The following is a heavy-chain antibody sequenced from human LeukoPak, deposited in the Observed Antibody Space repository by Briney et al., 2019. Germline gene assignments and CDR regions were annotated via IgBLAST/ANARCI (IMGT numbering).Heavy chain of an antibody. D-gene: IGHD6-13*01. Sequence: SETLSLTCAVYGGSFSGYYWSWIRQPPGKGLEWIGEINHSGSTNYNPSLKSRVTISVDTSKNQFSLKLSSVTAADTAVYYCAGGDSSSWFRGREYFQHWGQGTLVTVSS. J-gene: IGHJ1*01. CDR1: GGSFSGYY. CDR3: AGGDSSSWFRGREYFQH. CDR2: INHSGST. V-gene: IGHV4-34*01.